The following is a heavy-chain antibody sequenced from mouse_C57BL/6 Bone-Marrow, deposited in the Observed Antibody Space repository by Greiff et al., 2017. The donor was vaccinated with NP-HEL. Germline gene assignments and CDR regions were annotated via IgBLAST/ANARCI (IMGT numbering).Heavy chain of an antibody. J-gene: IGHJ1*03. Sequence: EVQLVESEGGLVQPGSSMKLSCTASGFTFSDYYMAWVRQVPEKGLEWVANINYDGSSTYYLDSLKSRFIISRDNAKNILYLQMSSLKSEDTATYYCARSREPSYWYFDVWGTGTTVTVSS. CDR1: GFTFSDYY. CDR2: INYDGSST. V-gene: IGHV5-16*01. D-gene: IGHD3-1*01. CDR3: ARSREPSYWYFDV.